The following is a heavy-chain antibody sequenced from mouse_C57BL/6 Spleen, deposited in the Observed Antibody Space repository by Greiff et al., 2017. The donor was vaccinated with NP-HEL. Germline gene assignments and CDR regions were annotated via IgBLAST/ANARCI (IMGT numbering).Heavy chain of an antibody. V-gene: IGHV5-17*01. D-gene: IGHD1-1*01. CDR1: GFTFSDYG. J-gene: IGHJ4*01. Sequence: EVQLQESGGGLVKPGGSLKLSCAASGFTFSDYGMHWVRQAPEKGLEWVAYISSGSSTIYYADTVKGRFTISRDNAKNTLFLQMTSLRSEDTAMYYCARPFYYYGSSFPMGYWGQGTSVTVSS. CDR2: ISSGSSTI. CDR3: ARPFYYYGSSFPMGY.